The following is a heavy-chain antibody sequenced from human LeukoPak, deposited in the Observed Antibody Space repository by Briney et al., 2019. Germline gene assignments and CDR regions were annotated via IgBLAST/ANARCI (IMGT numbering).Heavy chain of an antibody. CDR3: ATPYDSSGWDAFDI. D-gene: IGHD3-22*01. V-gene: IGHV3-53*04. Sequence: GGSLRLSCAASGFTVSSNYMSWVRQAPGKGLEWVSVIYSGGSTYYADSVKGRFTISRHNSKNTLYLQMNSRRAEDTAVYYCATPYDSSGWDAFDIWGQGTMVTISS. J-gene: IGHJ3*02. CDR2: IYSGGST. CDR1: GFTVSSNY.